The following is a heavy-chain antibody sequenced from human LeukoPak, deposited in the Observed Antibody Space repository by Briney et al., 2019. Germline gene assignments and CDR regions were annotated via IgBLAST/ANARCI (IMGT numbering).Heavy chain of an antibody. CDR1: GFTFSTFG. CDR3: AKESDDSSGAQH. V-gene: IGHV3-30*18. Sequence: GGSLRLSCAASGFTFSTFGMNWVRQAPGKGLEWVAVISYDGSNKYYADSVKGRFTISRDSSKNTLYLQMSSLRAEDTAVYYCAKESDDSSGAQHWGQGTLVSVSS. CDR2: ISYDGSNK. D-gene: IGHD3-22*01. J-gene: IGHJ1*01.